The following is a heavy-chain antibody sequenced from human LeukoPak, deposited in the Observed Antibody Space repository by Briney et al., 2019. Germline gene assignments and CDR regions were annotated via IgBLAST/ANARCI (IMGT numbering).Heavy chain of an antibody. CDR1: GFTFSSYE. CDR2: IYSDGST. V-gene: IGHV3-53*01. CDR3: ARSIRGYSYVLGY. Sequence: GGSLRLSCAASGFTFSSYEMNWVSQAPGKGLEWVSVIYSDGSTYYTDSVKGRFTLSRDDSRNTLYLQMNSLRAEDMAVYYCARSIRGYSYVLGYWGQGTLVTVSS. D-gene: IGHD5-12*01. J-gene: IGHJ4*02.